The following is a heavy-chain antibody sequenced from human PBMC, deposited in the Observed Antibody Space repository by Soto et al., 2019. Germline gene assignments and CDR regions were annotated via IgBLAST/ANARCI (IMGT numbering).Heavy chain of an antibody. V-gene: IGHV4-30-2*01. Sequence: SETLSLTGTVSGASITFGGYSWSWIRRTPGKGLEWIGYINHLETTFYNPSFESRLTLSIDRAKNQFSLKLHSMSAADRAVYFCARGGGSDSFDYWGQGILVTVSS. D-gene: IGHD1-26*01. CDR1: GASITFGGYS. CDR3: ARGGGSDSFDY. J-gene: IGHJ4*02. CDR2: INHLETT.